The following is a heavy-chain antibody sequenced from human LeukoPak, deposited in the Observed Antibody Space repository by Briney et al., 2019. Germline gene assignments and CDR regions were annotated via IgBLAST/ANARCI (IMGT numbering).Heavy chain of an antibody. CDR1: GYSISSGYY. CDR3: AKGTSSGWYYFDY. D-gene: IGHD6-19*01. CDR2: IYHSGST. V-gene: IGHV4-38-2*02. Sequence: PSETLSLTCTVSGYSISSGYYWGWIRQPPGQGLEWIGSIYHSGSTYYNPSLKSRVTISVDTSKNQFSLKLDSVTAADTAVYYCAKGTSSGWYYFDYWGQGTLVTVSS. J-gene: IGHJ4*02.